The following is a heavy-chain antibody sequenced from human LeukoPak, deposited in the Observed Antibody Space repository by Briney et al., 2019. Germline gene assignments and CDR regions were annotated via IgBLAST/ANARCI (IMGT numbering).Heavy chain of an antibody. D-gene: IGHD2-15*01. CDR3: ARDIVVVVAATPGYFDY. CDR2: ISGSGGST. V-gene: IGHV3-23*01. J-gene: IGHJ4*02. Sequence: GGSLRLSCAASGFTFSSYAMSWVRQAPGKELEWVSAISGSGGSTYYADSVKGRFTISRDNSKNTLYLQMNSLRAEDTAVYYCARDIVVVVAATPGYFDYWGQGTLVTVSS. CDR1: GFTFSSYA.